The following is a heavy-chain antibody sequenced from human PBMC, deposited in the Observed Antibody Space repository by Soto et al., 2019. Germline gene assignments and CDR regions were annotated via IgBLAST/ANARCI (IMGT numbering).Heavy chain of an antibody. CDR1: GDSITRGAYY. Sequence: QVQLQEAGPGLVKPSQTLSLTCTVSGDSITRGAYYWTWIRQHPGKGLEWIGYFSNSGRTYYNPSLKSRLTISLDASENQFSLELTSVTAADTAIYYCARARQYYDCELDPWGQGTLVTVSS. CDR2: FSNSGRT. CDR3: ARARQYYDCELDP. D-gene: IGHD3-22*01. J-gene: IGHJ5*02. V-gene: IGHV4-31*03.